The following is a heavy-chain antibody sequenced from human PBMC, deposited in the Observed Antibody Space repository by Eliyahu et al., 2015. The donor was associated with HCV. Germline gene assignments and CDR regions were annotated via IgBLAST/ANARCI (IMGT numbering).Heavy chain of an antibody. CDR2: IYTDGST. V-gene: IGHV3-66*02. CDR3: TRGPTMPRVVGDIFDI. D-gene: IGHD3-10*01. Sequence: EVQLVESGGGLVQSGGSLRLSCAASGFTVSSNYMSWVRQAPGKGLEWVSSIYTDGSTYFADSVKGRFTISRDNSKNTLFLQMNSLKPEDTAVYYCTRGPTMPRVVGDIFDIWGQGTVVTVSS. CDR1: GFTVSSNY. J-gene: IGHJ3*02.